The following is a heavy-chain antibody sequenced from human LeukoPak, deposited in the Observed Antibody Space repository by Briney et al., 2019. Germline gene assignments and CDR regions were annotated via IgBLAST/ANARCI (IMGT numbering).Heavy chain of an antibody. V-gene: IGHV5-51*01. CDR3: ARQKTDSSGYYYVIDY. D-gene: IGHD3-22*01. J-gene: IGHJ4*02. CDR2: IYPGDSDT. Sequence: GESLKISCEGSGYSFTTYWINWVRQMPGKGLEWMGIIYPGDSDTRYSPSFQGQVTISADKSISTAYLQWSSLKASDTAMYYCARQKTDSSGYYYVIDYWGQGTLVTVSS. CDR1: GYSFTTYW.